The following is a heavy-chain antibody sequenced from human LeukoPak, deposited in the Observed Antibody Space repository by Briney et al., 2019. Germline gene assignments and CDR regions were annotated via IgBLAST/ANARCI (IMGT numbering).Heavy chain of an antibody. J-gene: IGHJ4*02. Sequence: GTSVKVSCKASGFTFTSSAMLWVRQARGQRLEWIGWIVVGSGNTNYAQKFQERVTITRDMSTSTAYMELSSLRSEDTAVYYCAADPRGYSYGYPLGYWGQGTLVTVSS. D-gene: IGHD5-18*01. CDR1: GFTFTSSA. CDR2: IVVGSGNT. CDR3: AADPRGYSYGYPLGY. V-gene: IGHV1-58*02.